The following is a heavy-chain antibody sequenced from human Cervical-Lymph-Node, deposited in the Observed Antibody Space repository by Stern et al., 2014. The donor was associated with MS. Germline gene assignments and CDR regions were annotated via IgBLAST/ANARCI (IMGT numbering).Heavy chain of an antibody. Sequence: VQLVQSGAEVRNPGSSVKVSCKASGGTFSRYGISWVRQAPGQGLEWMGGTIPVVGTADYAEQFQGRVTITADESTSTAYMELSSLTSADTAVYYCARGPYNRDLFEYWGQGTLVTVSS. V-gene: IGHV1-69*01. D-gene: IGHD1-1*01. J-gene: IGHJ4*02. CDR1: GGTFSRYG. CDR3: ARGPYNRDLFEY. CDR2: TIPVVGTA.